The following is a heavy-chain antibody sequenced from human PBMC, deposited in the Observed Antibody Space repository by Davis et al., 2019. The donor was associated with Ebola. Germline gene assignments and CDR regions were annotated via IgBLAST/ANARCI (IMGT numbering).Heavy chain of an antibody. D-gene: IGHD3-9*01. Sequence: GGSLRLSCAASGFTFSSYAMSWVRQAPGKGLEWVSAISGSGGSTYYADSVKGRFTISRDNSKSTLYLQMNSLRAEDTAVYYCAKVGPKDILTGYFLGWGQGTLVTVSS. CDR2: ISGSGGST. CDR3: AKVGPKDILTGYFLG. J-gene: IGHJ4*02. V-gene: IGHV3-23*01. CDR1: GFTFSSYA.